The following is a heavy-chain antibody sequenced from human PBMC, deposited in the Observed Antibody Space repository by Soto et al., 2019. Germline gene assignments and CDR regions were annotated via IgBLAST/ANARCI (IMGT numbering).Heavy chain of an antibody. CDR1: GFTLNGYA. V-gene: IGHV3-48*02. CDR2: ISSSSVKI. Sequence: PGGSLRLSCVASGFTLNGYAMNWVRQAPGKGLEWVSYISSSSVKIDYADSVKGRFTISRDNAKNSLFLQMNSLRDEDTAVYYCARDRGVTMVRGVTYGMDVWGQGTTVTVSS. CDR3: ARDRGVTMVRGVTYGMDV. J-gene: IGHJ6*02. D-gene: IGHD3-10*01.